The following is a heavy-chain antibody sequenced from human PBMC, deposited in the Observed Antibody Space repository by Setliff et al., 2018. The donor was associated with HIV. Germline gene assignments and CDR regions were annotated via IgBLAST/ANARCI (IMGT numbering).Heavy chain of an antibody. V-gene: IGHV4-39*01. CDR2: IYYSGTT. Sequence: ETLSLTCTVAGGSISSTSYYWGWIRQSPGKGLEWIGSIYYSGTTYYNPSLKSRVTMFVATSKQQFFLRLASVTAADTALYYCARPSLGIGGGSIFDLWGQGLLVTVSS. CDR1: GGSISSTSYY. CDR3: ARPSLGIGGGSIFDL. J-gene: IGHJ4*02. D-gene: IGHD3-3*01.